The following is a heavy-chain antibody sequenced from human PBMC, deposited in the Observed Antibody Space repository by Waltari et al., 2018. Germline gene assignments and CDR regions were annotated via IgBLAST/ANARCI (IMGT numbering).Heavy chain of an antibody. CDR2: INPASSGT. Sequence: QVQLVQSGAEVKKPGASVKVSCKTFGYTFNNYYMHWVRQAPGQGLEWMGIINPASSGTSYAHNFQGRVTLTGDTSTSTVYMELSSLRRDDTAMYYCACGRGLDLVLGNWGQGTLVTVSS. CDR3: ACGRGLDLVLGN. D-gene: IGHD3-16*01. V-gene: IGHV1-46*02. CDR1: GYTFNNYY. J-gene: IGHJ4*02.